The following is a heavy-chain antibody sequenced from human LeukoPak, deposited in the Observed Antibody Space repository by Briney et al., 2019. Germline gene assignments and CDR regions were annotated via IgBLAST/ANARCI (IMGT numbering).Heavy chain of an antibody. J-gene: IGHJ4*02. V-gene: IGHV4-34*01. Sequence: SETPSLTCAVYGGSFSGYYWSWIRQPPGKGLEWIGEINHSGSTNYNPSLKSRVTISVDTSKNQFSLKLSSVTAADTAVYYCARGPLNCSSTSCYVAHPDVDYWGQGTLVTVSS. CDR3: ARGPLNCSSTSCYVAHPDVDY. CDR2: INHSGST. D-gene: IGHD2-2*01. CDR1: GGSFSGYY.